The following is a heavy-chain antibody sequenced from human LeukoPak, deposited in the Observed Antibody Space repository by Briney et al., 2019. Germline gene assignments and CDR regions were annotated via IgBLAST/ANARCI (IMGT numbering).Heavy chain of an antibody. Sequence: ASVKVSCKASGYTFTGYFMHWVRQAPGQGLEWMGWFKPSNGDTNYAQKFQGRVTMTRDTSIDTVYMELSRLTSDDTAVYYCARIVGAKDWFDPWGQGTLVTVSS. CDR1: GYTFTGYF. D-gene: IGHD1-26*01. CDR3: ARIVGAKDWFDP. J-gene: IGHJ5*02. CDR2: FKPSNGDT. V-gene: IGHV1-2*02.